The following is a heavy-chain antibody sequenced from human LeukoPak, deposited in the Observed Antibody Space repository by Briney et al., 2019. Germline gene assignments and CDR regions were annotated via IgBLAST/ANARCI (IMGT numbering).Heavy chain of an antibody. CDR1: GFTFSNGW. CDR2: IKSKTDGGTT. J-gene: IGHJ3*02. Sequence: SGGSLRLSCAASGFTFSNGWMSWVRQAPGEGLEWVGRIKSKTDGGTTDYAAPVKGRFTISRDDSKNTLYLQMNSLRAEDTAVYYCARVITPDAFDIWGQGTMVTVSS. V-gene: IGHV3-15*01. CDR3: ARVITPDAFDI. D-gene: IGHD5-24*01.